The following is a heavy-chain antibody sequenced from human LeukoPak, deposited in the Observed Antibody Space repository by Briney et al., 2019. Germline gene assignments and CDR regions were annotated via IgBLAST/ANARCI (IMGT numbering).Heavy chain of an antibody. CDR1: GGAFSGYY. CDR2: INHSGST. CDR3: ARISELMTTVTYFDY. J-gene: IGHJ4*02. D-gene: IGHD4-17*01. V-gene: IGHV4-34*01. Sequence: SETLSLTCAVHGGAFSGYYWSWIRQPPGKGLEWIGEINHSGSTNYNPSLKSRVTISVDTSKNQFSLKLSSVTAADTAVYYCARISELMTTVTYFDYWGQGTLVTVSS.